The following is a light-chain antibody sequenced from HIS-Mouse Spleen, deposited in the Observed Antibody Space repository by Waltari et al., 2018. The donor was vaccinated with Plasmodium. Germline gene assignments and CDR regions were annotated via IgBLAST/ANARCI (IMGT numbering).Light chain of an antibody. CDR3: QQYNNWSFT. J-gene: IGKJ3*01. CDR2: GAS. CDR1: QGVSSN. Sequence: EIVMTQSPATLSVSPGERATLSCRASQGVSSNLAWYQQKPGQAPRLLIYGASTRATGIPARFRGSGSGTEVTLTISSLQSEDFAVYYCQQYNNWSFTFGPGTKVDIK. V-gene: IGKV3-15*01.